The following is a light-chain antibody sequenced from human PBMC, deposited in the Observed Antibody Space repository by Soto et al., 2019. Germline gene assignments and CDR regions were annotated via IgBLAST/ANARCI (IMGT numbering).Light chain of an antibody. J-gene: IGKJ1*01. V-gene: IGKV3-15*01. CDR1: QSVSSN. CDR3: QHYNNWPQT. CDR2: GAS. Sequence: EIVMTQSPATLSVSPGERATLSCRASQSVSSNLAWYQQKPGQAPRLLIYGASTRATGFPARFSGSGSGTEFTLTISSLQSEDFATYYCQHYNNWPQTFGQGTKVDI.